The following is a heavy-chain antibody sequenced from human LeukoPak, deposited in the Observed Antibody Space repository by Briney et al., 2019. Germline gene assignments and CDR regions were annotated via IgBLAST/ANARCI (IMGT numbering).Heavy chain of an antibody. CDR2: INHSGST. CDR3: ARGRPYSYGRKKAYFDY. CDR1: GGSFSDYY. D-gene: IGHD5-18*01. J-gene: IGHJ4*02. Sequence: PSETLSLTCAVYGGSFSDYYWSWIRQPPGKGLEWIGEINHSGSTNYNPSLKSRVTISVDTSKNQFSLKLSSVTAADTAVYYCARGRPYSYGRKKAYFDYWGQGTLVTVSS. V-gene: IGHV4-34*01.